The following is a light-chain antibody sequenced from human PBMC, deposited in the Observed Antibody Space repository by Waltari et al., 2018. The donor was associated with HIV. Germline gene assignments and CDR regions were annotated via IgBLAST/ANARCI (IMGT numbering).Light chain of an antibody. V-gene: IGKV1-13*02. J-gene: IGKJ3*01. Sequence: AIQLTQSPSSLSASVGDRVTITCRASQGLRNALAWYQQKPGRPPKLLIYDASTLEGGVPSRFSGSMSGTDFNLTISNLQPEDSATYYCQQSFSYPLTFGPGTKVDI. CDR1: QGLRNA. CDR2: DAS. CDR3: QQSFSYPLT.